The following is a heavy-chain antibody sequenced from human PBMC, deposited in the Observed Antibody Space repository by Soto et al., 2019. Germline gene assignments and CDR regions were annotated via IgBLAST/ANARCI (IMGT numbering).Heavy chain of an antibody. CDR1: GYXFTSYW. Sequence: EXLKISCKGSGYXFTSYWIGWVRQMPGKGLEWMGIIYPGDSDTRYSPSFQGQVTISADKSISTAYLQWSSLKASDTAMYYCARHGSKHYYYYGMDVWGQGTTVTVSS. CDR3: ARHGSKHYYYYGMDV. J-gene: IGHJ6*02. CDR2: IYPGDSDT. V-gene: IGHV5-51*01.